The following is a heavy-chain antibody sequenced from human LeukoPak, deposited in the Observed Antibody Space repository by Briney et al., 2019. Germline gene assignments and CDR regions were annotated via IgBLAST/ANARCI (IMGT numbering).Heavy chain of an antibody. CDR2: ISGRGGTT. V-gene: IGHV3-23*01. D-gene: IGHD3-22*01. J-gene: IGHJ4*02. Sequence: PGGSLRLSCAVSGFTVSSNYMNWVRQAPGKGLEWVSSISGRGGTTYYADSVKGRFTISRDNSRDTLYLQMNSLRAEDTAVYYCAKDSGNYYDSSGFSDYFDYWGQGTLVTVSS. CDR1: GFTVSSNY. CDR3: AKDSGNYYDSSGFSDYFDY.